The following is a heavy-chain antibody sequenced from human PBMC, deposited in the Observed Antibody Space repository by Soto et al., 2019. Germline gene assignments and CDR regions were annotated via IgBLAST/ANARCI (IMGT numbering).Heavy chain of an antibody. Sequence: GGSLRLSCAASGFTFDDYTMHWVRQAPGKGLEWVSLISWDGGSTYYADSVKGRFTISRDNSKNSLYLQMNSLRTEDTALYYCAKGVFGELLLGHYGMDVWGQGTLVTVSS. J-gene: IGHJ6*02. CDR2: ISWDGGST. CDR3: AKGVFGELLLGHYGMDV. CDR1: GFTFDDYT. V-gene: IGHV3-43*01. D-gene: IGHD3-10*01.